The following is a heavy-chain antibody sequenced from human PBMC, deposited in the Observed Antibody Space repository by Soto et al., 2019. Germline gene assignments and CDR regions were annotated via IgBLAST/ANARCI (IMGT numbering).Heavy chain of an antibody. CDR1: GFSLSTSGVG. CDR3: ALTPDKAMGRRWFDP. CDR2: IYWNDDK. D-gene: IGHD1-26*01. J-gene: IGHJ5*02. Sequence: QITLKESGPTLVKPTQTLTLTCTFSGFSLSTSGVGVGWIRQPPGKALEWLALIYWNDDKRYRASLKSKLAITKDTSKNQVVLTMTNMDPVDTATYYCALTPDKAMGRRWFDPWGQGILVTVSS. V-gene: IGHV2-5*01.